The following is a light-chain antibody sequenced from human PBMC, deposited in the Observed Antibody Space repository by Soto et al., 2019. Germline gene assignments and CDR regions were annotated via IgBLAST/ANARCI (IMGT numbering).Light chain of an antibody. V-gene: IGKV3-15*01. Sequence: EIVMTQSPATLSVSPGERATLCCWASQSVTSNFAWYQQKPGQAPRLLIYDASTRATGIPARFSGSGSGTEFTLTISSLQSEDFAVYYCQQYNNWPPWTFGRGTKVEIK. CDR2: DAS. J-gene: IGKJ1*01. CDR3: QQYNNWPPWT. CDR1: QSVTSN.